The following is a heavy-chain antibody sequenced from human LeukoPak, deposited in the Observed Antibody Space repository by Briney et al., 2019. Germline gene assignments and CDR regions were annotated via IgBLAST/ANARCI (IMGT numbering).Heavy chain of an antibody. D-gene: IGHD6-19*01. CDR3: AQSYSSGWYYFDY. CDR2: TYYRSKWYN. Sequence: SQTLSLTCAISGDSVSSNSAAWNWIRQSPSTGLEWLGRTYYRSKWYNDYAGSVKSRITINPDTSKNQFSLQLNSVTPEDTAVYYCAQSYSSGWYYFDYWGQGTLVTVSS. V-gene: IGHV6-1*01. J-gene: IGHJ4*02. CDR1: GDSVSSNSAA.